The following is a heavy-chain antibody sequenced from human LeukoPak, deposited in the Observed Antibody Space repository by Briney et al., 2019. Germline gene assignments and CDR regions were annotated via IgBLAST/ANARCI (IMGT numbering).Heavy chain of an antibody. CDR1: GGSISSYY. J-gene: IGHJ4*02. CDR3: AGRSSSWTPFDY. Sequence: ASETLSLTCTVSGGSISSYYWSWIRQPPGKGLEWIGYIYYSGSTNYNPSLKSRVTISVDTSKNQFSLKLSSVTAADTAVYYCAGRSSSWTPFDYWGQGTLVTVSS. V-gene: IGHV4-59*08. CDR2: IYYSGST. D-gene: IGHD6-13*01.